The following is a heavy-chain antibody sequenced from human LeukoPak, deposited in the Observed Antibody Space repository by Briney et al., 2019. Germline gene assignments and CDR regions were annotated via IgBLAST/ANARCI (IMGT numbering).Heavy chain of an antibody. D-gene: IGHD6-19*01. CDR2: IYYSGST. Sequence: SETLSLTCTVSGGSISSSSYYWGWIRQPPGKGLEWIGSIYYSGSTYYNPSLKSRVTISVDTSKNQFSLKLSSVTAADTAVYYCARHSSSQWLVRNWFDPWGLGTLVTVSS. CDR1: GGSISSSSYY. CDR3: ARHSSSQWLVRNWFDP. J-gene: IGHJ5*02. V-gene: IGHV4-39*01.